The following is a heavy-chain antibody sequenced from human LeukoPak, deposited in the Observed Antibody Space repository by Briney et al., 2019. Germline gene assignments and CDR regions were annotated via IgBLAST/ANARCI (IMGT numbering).Heavy chain of an antibody. J-gene: IGHJ4*02. CDR2: IFYSGST. V-gene: IGHV4-39*07. CDR3: ARDPGQGMATILSYFDY. Sequence: PSETLSLTCTVSGGSISTSNYYWGWIRQPPGKGLEWIGNIFYSGSTYYSPSLRSRVTISLDTSRNQFSLKLNSVTAADTAVYYCARDPGQGMATILSYFDYWGQGTLVTVSS. D-gene: IGHD5-24*01. CDR1: GGSISTSNYY.